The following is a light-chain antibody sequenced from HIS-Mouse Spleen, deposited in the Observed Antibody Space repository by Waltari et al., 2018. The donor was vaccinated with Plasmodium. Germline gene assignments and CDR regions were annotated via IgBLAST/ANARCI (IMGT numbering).Light chain of an antibody. Sequence: QSALTQPASVSGSPGQSITISCTGTSSDVGSYNLVSWYQQHPGKAPKLMIYEGSKRPSGVSNRFSCFKSGHPASLTILGLYAEDEADYYCCSYAGSSTDWVFGGWTKLTVL. CDR2: EGS. CDR1: SSDVGSYNL. CDR3: CSYAGSSTDWV. V-gene: IGLV2-23*01. J-gene: IGLJ3*02.